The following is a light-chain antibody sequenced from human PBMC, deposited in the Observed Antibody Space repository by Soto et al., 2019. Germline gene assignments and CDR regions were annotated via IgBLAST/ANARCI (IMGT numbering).Light chain of an antibody. Sequence: QSVLTQPASVSGSPGQSITISCTGTSSDVGGYDYVSWYQQHPGKAPKLMIYDVSNRPSGISNRFSASKSGNTASLTISGLQAEDEADYYCSSYTRSSTLRVFGTGTKV. CDR2: DVS. CDR3: SSYTRSSTLRV. V-gene: IGLV2-14*01. J-gene: IGLJ1*01. CDR1: SSDVGGYDY.